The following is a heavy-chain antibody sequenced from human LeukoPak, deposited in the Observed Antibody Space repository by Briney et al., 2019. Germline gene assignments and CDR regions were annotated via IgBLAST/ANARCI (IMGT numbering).Heavy chain of an antibody. Sequence: PSETLSLTCTVSGGSISGYYWSWIRQPPGKGLEWIGYIHYSGSTYYNPSLKSRVTISVDRSKNQFSLKLSSVTAADTAVYYCARSEVTARDWGQGTLVTVSS. V-gene: IGHV4-59*12. CDR1: GGSISGYY. CDR3: ARSEVTARD. CDR2: IHYSGST. D-gene: IGHD6-6*01. J-gene: IGHJ4*02.